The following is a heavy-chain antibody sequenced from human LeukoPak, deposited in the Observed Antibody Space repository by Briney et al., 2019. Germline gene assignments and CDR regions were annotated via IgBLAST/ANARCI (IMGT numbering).Heavy chain of an antibody. D-gene: IGHD1-26*01. CDR2: ISYDGSNK. CDR3: ARAPSGQYYYGMDV. V-gene: IGHV3-30-3*01. Sequence: PGGSLRLSCAASGFTFSSYAMHWVRQAPGKGLEWVAVISYDGSNKYYADSVKGRFTISRDNSKNTLYLQMNSLRPEDTAVYYCARAPSGQYYYGMDVWGQGTTVTVSS. J-gene: IGHJ6*02. CDR1: GFTFSSYA.